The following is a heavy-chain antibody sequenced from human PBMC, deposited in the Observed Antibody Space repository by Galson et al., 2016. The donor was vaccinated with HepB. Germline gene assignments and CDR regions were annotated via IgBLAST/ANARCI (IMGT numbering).Heavy chain of an antibody. CDR2: INADGRTT. CDR1: GFTFSSYV. Sequence: SLRLSCAASGFTFSSYVVHWVRQPPGKGPVWVSRINADGRTTFDADSVKGRFTISRDNAKNTLYLQMNSLRVEDTAVYYCAASPRGWLQHDFWGQGTLVTVAS. J-gene: IGHJ4*02. D-gene: IGHD5-24*01. V-gene: IGHV3-74*01. CDR3: AASPRGWLQHDF.